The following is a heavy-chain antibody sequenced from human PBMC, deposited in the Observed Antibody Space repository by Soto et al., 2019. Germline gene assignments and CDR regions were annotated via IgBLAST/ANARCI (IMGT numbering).Heavy chain of an antibody. CDR2: SNAGYGNT. CDR3: ARDTGDGTFDF. CDR1: GYTFSSYA. D-gene: IGHD7-27*01. Sequence: ASVEVSCKASGYTFSSYAMHWARQAPGQRLEWMGWSNAGYGNTKSSHKFQGRVTISRDTSASTAYMELTSLISEDTAVYYCARDTGDGTFDFWGQGTLVTVSS. V-gene: IGHV1-3*01. J-gene: IGHJ4*02.